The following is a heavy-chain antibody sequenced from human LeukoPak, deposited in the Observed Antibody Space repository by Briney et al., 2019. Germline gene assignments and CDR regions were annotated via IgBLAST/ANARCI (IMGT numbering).Heavy chain of an antibody. J-gene: IGHJ4*02. Sequence: SVKVSGKASGGTFSSYAISWVRQAPGQGLEWMGGIIPIFGTANYAQKFQGRVTITADESTSTAYMELSSLRSEDTAVYYCARESGDIVVVPAANEGSGPFDYWDQGTLVTVSS. V-gene: IGHV1-69*01. CDR3: ARESGDIVVVPAANEGSGPFDY. CDR1: GGTFSSYA. CDR2: IIPIFGTA. D-gene: IGHD2-2*01.